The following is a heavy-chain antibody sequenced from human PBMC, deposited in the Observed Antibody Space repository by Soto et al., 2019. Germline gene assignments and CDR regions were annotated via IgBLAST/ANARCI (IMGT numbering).Heavy chain of an antibody. CDR2: IYYSGST. D-gene: IGHD6-19*01. CDR1: GGSISSGDYY. CDR3: ARHESSGWYYFDY. J-gene: IGHJ4*02. Sequence: PSETLSLTCTVSGGSISSGDYYWSWIRQPQGKGLEGIGYIYYSGSTNYNPSLRSRVTISVDMSTNQFSLKLNSVTAADTAVYYCARHESSGWYYFDYWGQGTLVTVSS. V-gene: IGHV4-61*08.